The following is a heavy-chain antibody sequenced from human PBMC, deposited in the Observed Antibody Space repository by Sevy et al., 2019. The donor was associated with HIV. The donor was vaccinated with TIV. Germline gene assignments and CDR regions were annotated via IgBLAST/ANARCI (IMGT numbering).Heavy chain of an antibody. J-gene: IGHJ6*02. V-gene: IGHV3-7*03. CDR2: IKRDGSER. Sequence: GSLRLSCAASGFTFSNYWMTWVRQAPGKGLEWVANIKRDGSERYYVASVKGRFTISRDNAKNSLYLQMNSLRADDTAVYYCARDCSSTSCLWGLDVWGQGTTVTVSS. CDR3: ARDCSSTSCLWGLDV. D-gene: IGHD2-2*01. CDR1: GFTFSNYW.